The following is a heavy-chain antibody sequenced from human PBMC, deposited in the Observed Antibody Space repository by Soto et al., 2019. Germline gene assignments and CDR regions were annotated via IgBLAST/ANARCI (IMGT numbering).Heavy chain of an antibody. D-gene: IGHD3-22*01. J-gene: IGHJ3*02. CDR2: IIPIFGTA. V-gene: IGHV1-69*01. CDR1: GGTFSSYA. CDR3: ARVYYYDSSGYPHGGAFDI. Sequence: QVQLVQSGAEVKKPGSSVKVSCKASGGTFSSYAISWVRQAPGQGLEWMGGIIPIFGTANYAQKFQGRVTITADESTSTAYMELSSLRSEYTAVYYCARVYYYDSSGYPHGGAFDIWGQGTMVTVSS.